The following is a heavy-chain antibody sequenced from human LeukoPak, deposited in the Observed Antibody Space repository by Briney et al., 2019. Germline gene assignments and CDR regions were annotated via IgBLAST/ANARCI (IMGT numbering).Heavy chain of an antibody. Sequence: ASVKVSCKASGYTFTSYHMHWVRQVPGQGLEWMGIINPSGGSTSYAQKFQGRVTMTRDTSTSTVYMELSSLRSEDTAVYYCASSGGSSWYWFDPWGQGTLVTVSS. V-gene: IGHV1-46*01. CDR3: ASSGGSSWYWFDP. CDR2: INPSGGST. J-gene: IGHJ5*02. D-gene: IGHD6-13*01. CDR1: GYTFTSYH.